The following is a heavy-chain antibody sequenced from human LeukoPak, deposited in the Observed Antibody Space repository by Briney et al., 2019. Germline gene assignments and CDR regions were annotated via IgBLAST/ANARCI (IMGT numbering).Heavy chain of an antibody. D-gene: IGHD1-1*01. V-gene: IGHV3-48*04. CDR2: IGISSGNT. CDR1: GFTFSDYS. CDR3: ARDHNYAFDN. J-gene: IGHJ4*02. Sequence: GGSLRLSCAASGFTFSDYSMNWVRQAPGKGLEWISYIGISSGNTKYADSVKGRFTISGDNAKNPLYLQMNSLRVEDTAVYYCARDHNYAFDNWGQGTLVTVSS.